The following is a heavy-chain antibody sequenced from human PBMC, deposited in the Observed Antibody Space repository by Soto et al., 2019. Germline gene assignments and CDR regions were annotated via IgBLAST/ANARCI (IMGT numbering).Heavy chain of an antibody. CDR2: IDPRSGGT. CDR1: GYPFTTYY. V-gene: IGHV1-2*02. D-gene: IGHD3-10*01. J-gene: IGHJ4*02. Sequence: HVQLVQSGTEVKKPGASVRVSCMVSGYPFTTYYINWVRQAPGQELEWMGWIDPRSGGTVYEQKFQGRVTMTRDTSISTVYMDLSGLTSDDTALYYCATDDYGIFPYWGQGSLVTVSS. CDR3: ATDDYGIFPY.